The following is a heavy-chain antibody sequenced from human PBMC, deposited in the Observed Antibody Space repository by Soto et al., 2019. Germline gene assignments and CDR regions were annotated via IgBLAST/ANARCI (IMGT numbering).Heavy chain of an antibody. CDR1: GGSISSGGYS. J-gene: IGHJ5*02. CDR3: ARGPVGTYNWFDP. Sequence: SETLSLTCAVSGGSISSGGYSWSWIRQPPGKGLEWIGYIYHSGSTYYNPSLKSRVTISVDRSKNQFSLKLSSVTAADTAVYYCARGPVGTYNWFDPWGQGTLVTVSS. CDR2: IYHSGST. V-gene: IGHV4-30-2*01. D-gene: IGHD1-1*01.